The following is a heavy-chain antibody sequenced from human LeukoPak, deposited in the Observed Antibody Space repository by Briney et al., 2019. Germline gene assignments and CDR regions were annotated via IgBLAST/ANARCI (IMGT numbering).Heavy chain of an antibody. Sequence: PGGSLRLSCAASGFTFSSYAMSWVRQVPGKGLEWVSAISGSGGSTYYADSVKGRFTISRDNSKNTLSLQMNSLRAEDTAVYYCAKGGSFYDSSGYADYWGQGTLVTVSS. CDR1: GFTFSSYA. D-gene: IGHD3-22*01. CDR2: ISGSGGST. CDR3: AKGGSFYDSSGYADY. V-gene: IGHV3-23*01. J-gene: IGHJ4*02.